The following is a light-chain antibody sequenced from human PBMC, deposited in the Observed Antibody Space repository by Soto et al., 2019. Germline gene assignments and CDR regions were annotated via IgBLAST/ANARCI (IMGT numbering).Light chain of an antibody. CDR1: QTVTSY. V-gene: IGKV1-39*01. J-gene: IGKJ1*01. CDR2: AAS. Sequence: VQMTQSPSSLSASVGDSLTLTFRASQTVTSYLNWYQQKPGKAPKLLIYAASTLQSGVPSRFSGSGSGTEFTLTIISLQPEDFATYYCQQSYRFPKTFGRGTKVDIK. CDR3: QQSYRFPKT.